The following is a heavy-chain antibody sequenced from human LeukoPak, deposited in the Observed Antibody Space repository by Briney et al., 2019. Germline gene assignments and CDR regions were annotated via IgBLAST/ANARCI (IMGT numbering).Heavy chain of an antibody. J-gene: IGHJ4*02. CDR2: IHYSGST. CDR1: GGSISSYY. V-gene: IGHV4-59*01. Sequence: SETLSLTCTVSGGSISSYYWSWIRQPPGKGLEWIGYIHYSGSTNYNPSLKSRVTISVDTSKNQFSLKLSSVTAADTAVYYCARYSNYYDSSGYHYWGQGTLVTVSS. D-gene: IGHD3-22*01. CDR3: ARYSNYYDSSGYHY.